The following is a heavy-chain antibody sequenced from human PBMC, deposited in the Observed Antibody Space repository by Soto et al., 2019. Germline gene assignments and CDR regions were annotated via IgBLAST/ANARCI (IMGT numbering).Heavy chain of an antibody. D-gene: IGHD6-13*01. CDR1: GGSISGYY. V-gene: IGHV4-4*08. CDR2: IYNIGST. Sequence: SETLSLTCTVSGGSISGYYWSWLRQPPWKGLEWIGYIYNIGSTNYNPSLRSRVTMSIDTSQEQFSLKLSSVTATDTAVYYCARDFKRYSSPPGPLEYWGLGTLVTVSS. J-gene: IGHJ4*02. CDR3: ARDFKRYSSPPGPLEY.